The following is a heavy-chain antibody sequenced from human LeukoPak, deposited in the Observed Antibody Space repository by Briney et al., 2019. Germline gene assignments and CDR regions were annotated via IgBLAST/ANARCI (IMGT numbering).Heavy chain of an antibody. Sequence: SETLSLTCAVSGYSISSGYYCGWVRQPLGKGLEWIGTIYHTGSTHYNPSLKSRVTISVETSKNQFSLKMSSVTAADTAVYYCARHPPQYCSGTSCYDYWGQGTLVTVSS. CDR3: ARHPPQYCSGTSCYDY. CDR2: IYHTGST. CDR1: GYSISSGYY. D-gene: IGHD2-2*01. J-gene: IGHJ4*02. V-gene: IGHV4-38-2*01.